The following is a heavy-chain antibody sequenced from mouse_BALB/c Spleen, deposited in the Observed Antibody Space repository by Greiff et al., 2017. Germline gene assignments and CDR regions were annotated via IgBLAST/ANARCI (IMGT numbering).Heavy chain of an antibody. V-gene: IGHV2-9*02. D-gene: IGHD1-1*01. J-gene: IGHJ4*01. CDR1: GFSLTSYG. CDR3: ARGGLRKDFYYAMDY. Sequence: VQLQQSGPGLVAPSQSLSITCTVSGFSLTSYGVHWVRQPPGKGLEWLGVIWAGGSTNYNSALMSRLSISKDNSKSQVFLKMNSLQTDDTAMYYCARGGLRKDFYYAMDYWGQGTSVTVSS. CDR2: IWAGGST.